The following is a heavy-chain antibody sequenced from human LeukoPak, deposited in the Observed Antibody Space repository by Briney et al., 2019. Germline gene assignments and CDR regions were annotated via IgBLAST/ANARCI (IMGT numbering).Heavy chain of an antibody. CDR1: GYTFTSYG. Sequence: ASVKVSCKASGYTFTSYGISWVRQAPGQGLEWMGWISAYNGNTNYAQKLQGRVTMTTDTSTSTAYMELRSLRSDDTAVYYCARGPYYYDSSGYEDWGQGTLVTVSS. J-gene: IGHJ4*02. V-gene: IGHV1-18*01. CDR2: ISAYNGNT. D-gene: IGHD3-22*01. CDR3: ARGPYYYDSSGYED.